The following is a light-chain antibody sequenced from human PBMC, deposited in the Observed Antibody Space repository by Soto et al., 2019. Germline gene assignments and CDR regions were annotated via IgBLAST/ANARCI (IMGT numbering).Light chain of an antibody. J-gene: IGKJ1*01. Sequence: EVVLTQSPGILSLSPGERATLSCRASQSVSKDFLAWYQQKPGQAPRLLIYGASTRATDVPDRFSGSGSGADFTLTISRLEPEDFAVYYCQQYGSSPPRTFGQGTKVE. CDR3: QQYGSSPPRT. CDR2: GAS. V-gene: IGKV3-20*01. CDR1: QSVSKDF.